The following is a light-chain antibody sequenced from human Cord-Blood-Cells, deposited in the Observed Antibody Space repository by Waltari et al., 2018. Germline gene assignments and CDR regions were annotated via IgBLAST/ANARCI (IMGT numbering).Light chain of an antibody. V-gene: IGLV2-14*01. CDR3: SSYTSSSR. J-gene: IGLJ2*01. CDR2: DAS. CDR1: SSDVGGYNY. Sequence: QSALTQPASVSGSPGQSLTISCTGTSSDVGGYNYVSWYQQHPGKAPKLMIYDASNRPSGVSNRFSGSKSGNTASLTISGLQAEDEADYYCSSYTSSSRFGGGTKLTVL.